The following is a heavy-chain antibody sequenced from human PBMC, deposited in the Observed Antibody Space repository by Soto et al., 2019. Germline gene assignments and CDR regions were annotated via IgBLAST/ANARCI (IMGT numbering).Heavy chain of an antibody. J-gene: IGHJ4*02. CDR1: GGSISSGDDY. Sequence: SETLSLTCTVSGGSISSGDDYWSWIRQPPGKGLGWIGYIYYSGSTYYNPSLKSRVTISVDTSKNQFSLKLSSVTAADTAVYYCARVGGFGATTIDYWGQGTLVTVSS. D-gene: IGHD3-10*01. CDR3: ARVGGFGATTIDY. CDR2: IYYSGST. V-gene: IGHV4-30-4*01.